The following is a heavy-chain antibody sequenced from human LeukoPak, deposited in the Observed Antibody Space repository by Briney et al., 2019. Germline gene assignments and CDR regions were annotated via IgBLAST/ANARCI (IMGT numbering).Heavy chain of an antibody. Sequence: PSETLSLTCTVSGGSISSSSYYWGWIRQPPGKGLEWIGSIYYSGSTYYNPSLKSRVTISVDTSKNQFSLKLSSATAADTAVYYCARPHADYDFWSGYGNWFDPWGQGTLVTVSS. D-gene: IGHD3-3*01. J-gene: IGHJ5*02. CDR2: IYYSGST. V-gene: IGHV4-39*01. CDR3: ARPHADYDFWSGYGNWFDP. CDR1: GGSISSSSYY.